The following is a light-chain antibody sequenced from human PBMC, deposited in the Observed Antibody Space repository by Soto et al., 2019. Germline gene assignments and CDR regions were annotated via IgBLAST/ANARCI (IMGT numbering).Light chain of an antibody. CDR2: DNN. J-gene: IGLJ1*01. Sequence: QSVLAQPPSVSGAPGQRVTISCTGGSSNIGAGYDVHWYQQLPGTAPKLLIYDNNNRPSGVPDRFSGSKSGTSASRAITGLQAEDEADYYCQSYDSSLSGYVFGTGTKVTVL. CDR1: SSNIGAGYD. CDR3: QSYDSSLSGYV. V-gene: IGLV1-40*01.